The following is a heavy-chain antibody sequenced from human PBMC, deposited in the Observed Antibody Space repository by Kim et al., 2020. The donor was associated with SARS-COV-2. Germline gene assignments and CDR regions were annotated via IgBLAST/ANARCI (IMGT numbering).Heavy chain of an antibody. CDR1: GGSISSSSYY. Sequence: SETLSLTCTVSGGSISSSSYYWGWIRQPPGKGLEWIGSIYYSGSTYYNPSLKSRVTISVDTSKNQFSLKLSSVTAADTAVYYCATVPLPGLTYYYYYYGMHVWGQGTTVTVSS. D-gene: IGHD2-2*01. J-gene: IGHJ6*02. CDR2: IYYSGST. V-gene: IGHV4-39*01. CDR3: ATVPLPGLTYYYYYYGMHV.